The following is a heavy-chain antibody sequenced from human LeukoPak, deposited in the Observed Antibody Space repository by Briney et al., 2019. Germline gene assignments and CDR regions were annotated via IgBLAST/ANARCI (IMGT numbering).Heavy chain of an antibody. CDR2: INHNGRT. CDR1: GGSLSGYF. CDR3: ARVPAEVRGVINDLDY. J-gene: IGHJ4*02. Sequence: SETLSLTCAVSGGSLSGYFWGWIRQPPGKGLEWIGEINHNGRTNYNASLKSRVTISADTSKNLLSLKLSSVTAADTAVYYCARVPAEVRGVINDLDYWGQGTLVTVSS. D-gene: IGHD3-10*01. V-gene: IGHV4-34*01.